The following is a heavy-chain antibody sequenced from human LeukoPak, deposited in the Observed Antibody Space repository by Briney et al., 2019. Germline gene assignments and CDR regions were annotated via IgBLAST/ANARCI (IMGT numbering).Heavy chain of an antibody. V-gene: IGHV3-21*01. CDR2: IISSSSYI. CDR1: GLPFRIYS. D-gene: IGHD3-22*01. J-gene: IGHJ5*02. Sequence: PGGSLRLFCAASGLPFRIYSVNWPRDSPGEGLEGVSSIISSSSYIYYTDSVKGRFTISRDNAKNSLYLQMNSLRAEDTAVYYCASLRDYYDSSGYYPWGQGTLVTVSS. CDR3: ASLRDYYDSSGYYP.